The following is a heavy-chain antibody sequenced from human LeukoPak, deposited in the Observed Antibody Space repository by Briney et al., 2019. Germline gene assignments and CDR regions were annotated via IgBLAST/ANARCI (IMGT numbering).Heavy chain of an antibody. CDR1: GGSISSSSYY. CDR2: IYYSGST. CDR3: ASGSRYDILTGYRDY. V-gene: IGHV4-39*01. D-gene: IGHD3-9*01. Sequence: SESLSLTCTVSGGSISSSSYYWGWIRQPPGKGLEWIGSIYYSGSTYYNPSLKSRVTISVDTSKNQFSLKLSSVTAADTAVYYCASGSRYDILTGYRDYWGQGTLVTVSS. J-gene: IGHJ4*02.